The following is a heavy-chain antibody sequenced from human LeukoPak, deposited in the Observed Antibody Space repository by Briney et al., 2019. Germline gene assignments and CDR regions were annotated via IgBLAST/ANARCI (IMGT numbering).Heavy chain of an antibody. Sequence: PGGSLRLSCEGSGFTFSDAWMNWVRQAPGKGREWAGRMKSRGSDGSTYYADSVKGRFTISRDNSKNTLYLQMNSLRAEDTAVYYCAKCKSGSYVDDALDIWGQGTMVTVSS. CDR2: MKSRGSDGST. CDR3: AKCKSGSYVDDALDI. J-gene: IGHJ3*02. V-gene: IGHV3-23*01. CDR1: GFTFSDAW. D-gene: IGHD1-26*01.